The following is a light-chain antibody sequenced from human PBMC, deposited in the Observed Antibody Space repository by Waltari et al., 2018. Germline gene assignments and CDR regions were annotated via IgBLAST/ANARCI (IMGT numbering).Light chain of an antibody. CDR2: DTS. CDR3: LLSYSGVQV. V-gene: IGLV7-46*01. J-gene: IGLJ2*01. CDR1: TRPVISGHY. Sequence: QAVVTQELSLTVSPGGTVTLTCGSSTRPVISGHYPYWLQQKPGQAPRTLIFDTSNKHSWTPARFSGSLLGGKGALTLSGAQPEDEADYYCLLSYSGVQVFGGGTKLTVL.